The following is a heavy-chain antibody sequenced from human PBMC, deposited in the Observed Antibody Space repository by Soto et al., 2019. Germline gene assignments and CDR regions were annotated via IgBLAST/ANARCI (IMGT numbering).Heavy chain of an antibody. CDR1: GFTFSSYA. V-gene: IGHV3-33*06. Sequence: GGSLRLSCEASGFTFSSYAMHWVRQAPGKGLEWVAIIWFDGTIEYHEDSVEGRFTISRDNSKSTLHLQMNSLRVGDTAVYYCAKDRTFGPPLVRFDSWGQGTLVTVSS. CDR3: AKDRTFGPPLVRFDS. D-gene: IGHD6-6*01. J-gene: IGHJ4*02. CDR2: IWFDGTIE.